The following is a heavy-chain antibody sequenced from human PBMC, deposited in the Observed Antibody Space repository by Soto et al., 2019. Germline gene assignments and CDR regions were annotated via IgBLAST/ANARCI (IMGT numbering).Heavy chain of an antibody. D-gene: IGHD3-3*01. V-gene: IGHV3-30*18. CDR3: AKDLLRFPLRGMDV. CDR2: ISYDGSNK. CDR1: GFTFSSYG. Sequence: GGSLRLSCAASGFTFSSYGMHWVRQAPGKGLEWVAVISYDGSNKYYADSVKGRFTISRDNSKNTLYLQMNSLRAEDTAVYYCAKDLLRFPLRGMDVWGQGTTVTVSS. J-gene: IGHJ6*02.